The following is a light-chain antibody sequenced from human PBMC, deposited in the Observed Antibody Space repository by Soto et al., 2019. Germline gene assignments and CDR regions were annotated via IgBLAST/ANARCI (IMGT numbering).Light chain of an antibody. CDR1: QGINKW. CDR3: QHYSGDRAT. CDR2: EVS. V-gene: IGKV1-5*03. Sequence: DIFLTQSPSTLSASVGDRVTISCRASQGINKWLAWYQHKPGKAPNLLIYEVSTLYNGVPSRFSGSGSGTEFTLTISGLRPDDFATYYCQHYSGDRATFGQGTKVEI. J-gene: IGKJ1*01.